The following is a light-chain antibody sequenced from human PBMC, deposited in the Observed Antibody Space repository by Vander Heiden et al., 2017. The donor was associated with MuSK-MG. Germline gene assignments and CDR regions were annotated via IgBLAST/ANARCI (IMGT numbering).Light chain of an antibody. CDR3: QQYGSTLHT. V-gene: IGKV1-39*01. CDR1: KGISSY. Sequence: PTSLSASVENTATISRPGRKGISSYLAWYQQKPGKAPRLLIYGASSRATGIPDRFSGSGSGTDFTLTISRLQPEDFAAYYCQQYGSTLHTFGQGTKLEIK. J-gene: IGKJ2*01. CDR2: GAS.